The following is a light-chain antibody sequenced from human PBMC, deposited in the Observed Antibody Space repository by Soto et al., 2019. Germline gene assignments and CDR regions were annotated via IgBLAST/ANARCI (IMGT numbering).Light chain of an antibody. J-gene: IGKJ5*01. CDR2: DAS. V-gene: IGKV3-11*01. Sequence: EIVLTQSPGTLSLSPGERATFSCRASQSVSRYLAWYQQKPGQAPRLLIYDASTRATGIAARFSGSGSRTDFTLTISSLEPEDFAVYYCQQHNNWPPSITFGQGTRLEIK. CDR1: QSVSRY. CDR3: QQHNNWPPSIT.